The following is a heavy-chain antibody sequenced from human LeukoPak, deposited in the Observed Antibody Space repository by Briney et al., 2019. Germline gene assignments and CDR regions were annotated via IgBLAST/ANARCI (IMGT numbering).Heavy chain of an antibody. J-gene: IGHJ3*02. V-gene: IGHV4-59*01. D-gene: IGHD1-26*01. CDR1: GGSISSYY. CDR2: IYYSGST. Sequence: SETLSLTCTVSGGSISSYYWSWIRQPPGKGLEWIGYIYYSGSTNYNPSLKSRVTISVDTSKNQFSLKLSSVTAADTAVYYCARRGGSPLGAFDIWGQGTMVTVSS. CDR3: ARRGGSPLGAFDI.